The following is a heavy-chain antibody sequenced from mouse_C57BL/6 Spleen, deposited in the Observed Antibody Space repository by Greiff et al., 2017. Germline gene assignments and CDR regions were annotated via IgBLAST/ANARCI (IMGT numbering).Heavy chain of an antibody. CDR1: GYTFTSYW. D-gene: IGHD3-2*02. Sequence: QVQLQQPGAELVKPGASVKLSCKASGYTFTSYWMQWVKQRPGQGLEWIGEIDPSDSYTNYNQKFKGKATLTVDTSSSTAYMQLSSLSSEDAAVYYCARRDSSGYEAMDDWGQGTSVTVSS. J-gene: IGHJ4*01. V-gene: IGHV1-50*01. CDR3: ARRDSSGYEAMDD. CDR2: IDPSDSYT.